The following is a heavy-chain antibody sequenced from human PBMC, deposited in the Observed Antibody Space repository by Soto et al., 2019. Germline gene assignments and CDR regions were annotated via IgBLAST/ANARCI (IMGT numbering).Heavy chain of an antibody. CDR3: AIDGAARPDNYYYYYGMDV. V-gene: IGHV3-21*01. D-gene: IGHD6-6*01. J-gene: IGHJ6*02. CDR1: GFTFSSYS. CDR2: ISSSSSYI. Sequence: PGGSLRLSCGASGFTFSSYSMNWVRQAPGKGLEWVSSISSSSSYIYYADSVKGRFTISRDNAKNSLYLQMNSLRAEDTAVYYCAIDGAARPDNYYYYYGMDVWGQGTTVTVSS.